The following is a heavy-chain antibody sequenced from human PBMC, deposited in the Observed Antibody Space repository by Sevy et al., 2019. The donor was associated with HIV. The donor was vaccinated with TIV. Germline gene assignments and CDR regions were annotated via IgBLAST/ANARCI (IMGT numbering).Heavy chain of an antibody. CDR1: GFTFSSYS. CDR2: ISSSSNYI. D-gene: IGHD1-20*01. J-gene: IGHJ6*02. Sequence: GGSLRLSCAASGFTFSSYSMNWVRQAPGKGLEWFSFISSSSNYIYYADSVKGRFTISRDNAKNSLYLQMNSLRAEDTAVYYCAKRLVSWDGMDVWGQGTTVTVSS. CDR3: AKRLVSWDGMDV. V-gene: IGHV3-21*01.